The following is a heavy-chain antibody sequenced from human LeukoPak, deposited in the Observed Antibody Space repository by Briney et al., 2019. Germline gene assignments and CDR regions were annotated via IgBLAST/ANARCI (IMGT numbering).Heavy chain of an antibody. Sequence: GGSLRLSCAASGFSLSSFEMNWVRQAPGKGLEWIAYVDNDGWATSYYADSVKGRFTIARDDAKSSLYLQMDSLTVEDTAVYYCARDLIGWSLDPWGQGTLVSVSS. V-gene: IGHV3-48*03. CDR2: VDNDGWAT. D-gene: IGHD2-2*03. CDR1: GFSLSSFE. J-gene: IGHJ5*02. CDR3: ARDLIGWSLDP.